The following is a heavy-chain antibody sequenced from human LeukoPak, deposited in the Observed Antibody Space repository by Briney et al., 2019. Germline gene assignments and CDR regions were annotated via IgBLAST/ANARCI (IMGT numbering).Heavy chain of an antibody. D-gene: IGHD1-26*01. Sequence: PGGSRRLSCAASGFTFSSYEMNWVRQAPGKGLEWVATVPGTGATTIFYADSVKGRFTISRDNSKNTLYLQMISLGADDTAVYYCSKGGGSWFGPWGQGTLVTVSS. J-gene: IGHJ5*02. CDR3: SKGGGSWFGP. V-gene: IGHV3-23*01. CDR2: VPGTGATTI. CDR1: GFTFSSYE.